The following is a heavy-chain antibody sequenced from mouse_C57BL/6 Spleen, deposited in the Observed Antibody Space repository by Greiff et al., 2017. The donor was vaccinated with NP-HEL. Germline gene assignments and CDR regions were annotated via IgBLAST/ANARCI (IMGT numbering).Heavy chain of an antibody. CDR2: IYPGSGNT. CDR1: GYTFTDYY. Sequence: QVHVKQSGAELVRPGASVKLSCKASGYTFTDYYINWVKQRPGQGLEWIARIYPGSGNTYYNEKFKGKATLTAEKSSSTAYMQLSSLTSEDSAVYFCARSWDVYWYFDVWGTGTTVTVSS. CDR3: ARSWDVYWYFDV. D-gene: IGHD4-1*01. J-gene: IGHJ1*03. V-gene: IGHV1-76*01.